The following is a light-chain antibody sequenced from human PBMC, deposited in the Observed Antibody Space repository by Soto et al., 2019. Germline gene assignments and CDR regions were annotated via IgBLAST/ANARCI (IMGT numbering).Light chain of an antibody. V-gene: IGLV2-11*01. CDR3: CSYAGLYSRV. CDR2: DIN. J-gene: IGLJ3*02. Sequence: QSVLTQPRSVSGSPGQSVTISCTGTSSDVGAWNYVSWYQQYPGQAPKLIIYDINERPSGVPDRFSGSKSGNTASLTISGLQVEDDADYYCCSYAGLYSRVFGGGTKLTVL. CDR1: SSDVGAWNY.